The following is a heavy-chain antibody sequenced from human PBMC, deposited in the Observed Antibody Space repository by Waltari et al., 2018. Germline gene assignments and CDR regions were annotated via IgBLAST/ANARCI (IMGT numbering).Heavy chain of an antibody. CDR1: GFPFSSYW. Sequence: EVQLVESGGGLVQPGGSLRLSCAASGFPFSSYWMSWVRQAPGKGLEWVANIKQDGSEKYYVDSVKGRFTISRDNAKNSLYLQMNSLRAEDTAVYYCARSGSSWYGFDYWGQGTLVTVSS. J-gene: IGHJ4*02. V-gene: IGHV3-7*04. CDR3: ARSGSSWYGFDY. D-gene: IGHD6-13*01. CDR2: IKQDGSEK.